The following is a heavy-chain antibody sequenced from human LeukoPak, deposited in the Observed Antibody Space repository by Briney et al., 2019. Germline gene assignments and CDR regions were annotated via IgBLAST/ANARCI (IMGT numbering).Heavy chain of an antibody. CDR3: AREGPMTKSGSYDY. CDR2: ISHDGSEK. V-gene: IGHV3-7*05. D-gene: IGHD1-26*01. CDR1: GFTFSNFW. Sequence: PGGSLRLSCSASGFTFSNFWMAWVRQAPGKGLEWVTNISHDGSEKYCVDSVKGRFTISRDNAKNSLYLQMNSLRAEDTAVYYCAREGPMTKSGSYDYWGRGTLVTVSS. J-gene: IGHJ4*02.